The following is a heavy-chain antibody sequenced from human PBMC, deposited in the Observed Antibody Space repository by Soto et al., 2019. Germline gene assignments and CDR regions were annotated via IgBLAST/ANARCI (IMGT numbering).Heavy chain of an antibody. J-gene: IGHJ4*02. CDR3: AKDQGGLLEWLSIDY. D-gene: IGHD3-3*01. Sequence: GGSLRLSCAASGFTFSSYAMSWVRQAPGKGLEWVSAISGSGGSTYYADSVKGRFTISRDNSKNTLYLQMNSLRAEDTAVYYCAKDQGGLLEWLSIDYWGQGTLVTVSS. CDR2: ISGSGGST. CDR1: GFTFSSYA. V-gene: IGHV3-23*01.